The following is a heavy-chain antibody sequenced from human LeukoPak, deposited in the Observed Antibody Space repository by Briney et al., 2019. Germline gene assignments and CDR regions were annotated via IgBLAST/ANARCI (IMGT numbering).Heavy chain of an antibody. D-gene: IGHD6-13*01. CDR1: GYTFASYY. CDR3: ARDGKFNGAVAGSACYWFAP. V-gene: IGHV1-46*01. CDR2: INPSGGST. J-gene: IGHJ5*02. Sequence: ASVTVSCKASGYTFASYYMHWVRQAPGQGLEWMGIINPSGGSTSYAQKFQGRVTMTRDTSTSTVFMELSSLRSEDTAVYYCARDGKFNGAVAGSACYWFAPWGQGTLVTVSS.